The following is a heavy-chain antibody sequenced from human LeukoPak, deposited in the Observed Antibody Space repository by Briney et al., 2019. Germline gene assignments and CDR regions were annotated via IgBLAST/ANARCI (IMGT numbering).Heavy chain of an antibody. V-gene: IGHV4-34*01. CDR3: AIETYYDILSGPSGAFDI. D-gene: IGHD3-9*01. J-gene: IGHJ3*02. CDR2: INHSGST. CDR1: GGSFIGYY. Sequence: PSETLSLTCAVYGGSFIGYYWSWIRQPPGKGLEWIGEINHSGSTNYNPSLKSRVTISVDTSKNQFSLKLSSVTAADTAVYYCAIETYYDILSGPSGAFDIWGQGTMVTVSS.